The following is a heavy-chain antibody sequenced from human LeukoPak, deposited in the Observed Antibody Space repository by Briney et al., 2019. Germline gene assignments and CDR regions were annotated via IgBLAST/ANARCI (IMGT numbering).Heavy chain of an antibody. CDR3: GAGYYYYYMDV. CDR1: GGTFSSYA. V-gene: IGHV1-69*13. J-gene: IGHJ6*03. Sequence: GASVKVSCKASGGTFSSYAISWVRQAPGQGLEWMGGIIPIFGTANYAQKFQGRVTITADESTSTAYMELSSLRSEDTAVYYCGAGYYYYYMDVWGKGTTVTISS. CDR2: IIPIFGTA.